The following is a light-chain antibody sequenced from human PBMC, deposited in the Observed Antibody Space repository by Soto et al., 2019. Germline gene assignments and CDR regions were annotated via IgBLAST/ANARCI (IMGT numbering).Light chain of an antibody. V-gene: IGKV4-1*01. CDR3: QQYYSTMYT. Sequence: DIVMTQSPDSLAVSLGERATINCKSSQSVLYSSNNRDCLAWYQQKPGLPPKLLIYWASIRASGVPDRFSGGGSGTDFTLTISSLQAEDVAVYYCQQYYSTMYTFGQGTKLEIK. CDR2: WAS. J-gene: IGKJ2*01. CDR1: QSVLYSSNNRDC.